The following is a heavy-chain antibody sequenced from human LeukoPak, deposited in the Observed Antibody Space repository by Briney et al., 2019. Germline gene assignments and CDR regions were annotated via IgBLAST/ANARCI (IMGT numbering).Heavy chain of an antibody. V-gene: IGHV3-21*01. J-gene: IGHJ4*02. D-gene: IGHD6-13*01. CDR2: IGGGGRYI. CDR3: ARVSRVAYTSSWYLDY. Sequence: KPGGSLRLSCAASGFSFSVYTMNWVRQAPGKGLEWVSSIGGGGRYIYYADSMKGRFTISRGNAKNSLFLQMNSLSAEDTALYYCARVSRVAYTSSWYLDYWGQGTLVTVSS. CDR1: GFSFSVYT.